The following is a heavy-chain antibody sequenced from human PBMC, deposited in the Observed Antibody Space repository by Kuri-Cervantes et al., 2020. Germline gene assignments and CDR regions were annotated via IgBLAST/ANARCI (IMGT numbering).Heavy chain of an antibody. D-gene: IGHD1-26*01. CDR1: GGSISSYY. Sequence: GSLRLSCTVSGGSISSYYWSWIRQPPGKGLEWIGYIYYSGSTNYNPSLKSRVTISVDTSKNQFSLKLSSVTAADTAVYYCARSWELLGWFDPWGQGTLVTVSS. V-gene: IGHV4-59*01. J-gene: IGHJ5*02. CDR2: IYYSGST. CDR3: ARSWELLGWFDP.